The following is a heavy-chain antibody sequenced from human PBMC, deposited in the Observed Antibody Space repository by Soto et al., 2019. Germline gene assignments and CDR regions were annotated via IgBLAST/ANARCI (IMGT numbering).Heavy chain of an antibody. V-gene: IGHV3-23*01. CDR1: GFTFSSYA. CDR2: FSASGGST. Sequence: PGGSLRLSCAASGFTFSSYAMTWVRQAPGEGLEWVSSFSASGGSTYYADSVKGRFTISRDNSKNTLYLQMNSLRAEDTAVYYCAKDRQPGYSSGWYLGYWGQGTLVTVSS. CDR3: AKDRQPGYSSGWYLGY. J-gene: IGHJ4*02. D-gene: IGHD6-19*01.